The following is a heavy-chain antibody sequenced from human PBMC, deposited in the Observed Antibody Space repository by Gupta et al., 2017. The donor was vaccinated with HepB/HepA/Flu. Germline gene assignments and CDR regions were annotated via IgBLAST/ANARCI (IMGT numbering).Heavy chain of an antibody. Sequence: EVQLLESGGGLVKPGGSLRLSCAVSGFTFSNAWMSWVRQAPGKGLDWVGRSRGKTDYCRTDYTAPVKSSLTNSKNNSNNKMDIQSAGVETEDKAVYYCSSRGMGIKSSLDFDYWGQGARVTFSS. D-gene: IGHD6-19*01. CDR1: GFTFSNAW. CDR2: SRGKTDYCRT. J-gene: IGHJ4*02. V-gene: IGHV3-15*01. CDR3: SSRGMGIKSSLDFDY.